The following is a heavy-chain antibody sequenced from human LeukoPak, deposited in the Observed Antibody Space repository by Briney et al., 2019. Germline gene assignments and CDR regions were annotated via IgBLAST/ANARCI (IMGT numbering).Heavy chain of an antibody. V-gene: IGHV4-59*01. Sequence: SETLSLTCTVAGGSISTYYWNWIRQPPGKGLEWIGYIYYSGITNYNPSLKSRLTISVDTSKNQFSLKLSSVTAADTAVYYCARDLRDSSGYWTFDSWGQGTLVTVSS. CDR1: GGSISTYY. CDR3: ARDLRDSSGYWTFDS. CDR2: IYYSGIT. D-gene: IGHD3-22*01. J-gene: IGHJ4*02.